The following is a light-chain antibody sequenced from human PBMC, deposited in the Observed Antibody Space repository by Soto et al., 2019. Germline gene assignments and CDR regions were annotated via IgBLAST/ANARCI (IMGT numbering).Light chain of an antibody. Sequence: DIQMTQSPSTLSASVGDRVTITCRASQSISSRLAWYQKKPGKAPKLLIYDALNLESGVPSRFSGSGYGTEFTLSIGSLQPDDFATYYCQQYDTSFRYTFGQGTKLEIK. CDR2: DAL. V-gene: IGKV1-5*01. CDR3: QQYDTSFRYT. J-gene: IGKJ2*01. CDR1: QSISSR.